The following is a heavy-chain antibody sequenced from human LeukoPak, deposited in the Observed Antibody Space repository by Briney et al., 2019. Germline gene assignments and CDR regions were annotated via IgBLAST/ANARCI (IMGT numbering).Heavy chain of an antibody. V-gene: IGHV4-4*07. CDR2: IYTSGST. CDR3: ARVTHSSGWVFDY. D-gene: IGHD6-19*01. J-gene: IGHJ4*02. CDR1: GGSISSYY. Sequence: SETLFLTCTVSGGSISSYYWSRIRQPAGKGLEWIGRIYTSGSTNYNPSLKSRVTMSVDTSKNQFSLKLSSVTAADTAVYYCARVTHSSGWVFDYWGQGTLVTVSS.